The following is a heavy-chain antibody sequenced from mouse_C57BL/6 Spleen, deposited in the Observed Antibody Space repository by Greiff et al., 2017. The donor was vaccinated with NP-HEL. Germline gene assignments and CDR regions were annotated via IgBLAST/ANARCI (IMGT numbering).Heavy chain of an antibody. CDR1: GYTFTSYW. V-gene: IGHV1-50*01. J-gene: IGHJ4*01. D-gene: IGHD1-1*01. CDR2: IDPSDSYT. Sequence: VQLQQSGAELVKPGASVKLSCKASGYTFTSYWMQWVKQRPGQGLEWIGEIDPSDSYTNYNQKFKGKATLTVDTSSSTAYMQRSSLTSEDSAVYYCARLCYYGSSFAMDYWGQGTSVTVSS. CDR3: ARLCYYGSSFAMDY.